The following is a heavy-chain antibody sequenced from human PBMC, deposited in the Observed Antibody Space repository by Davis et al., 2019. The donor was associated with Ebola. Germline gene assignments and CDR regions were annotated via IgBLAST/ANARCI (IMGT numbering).Heavy chain of an antibody. D-gene: IGHD3-3*01. Sequence: GESLKISCKGSGYSFTSYWIGWVRQMPGKGLEWMGIIYPGDSDTRYSPSFQGQVTISADKSISTAYLQWSSLKASDTAMYYCARQWDYDFWSGYYTGYFDYWGQGTLVTVSS. J-gene: IGHJ4*02. CDR2: IYPGDSDT. CDR3: ARQWDYDFWSGYYTGYFDY. V-gene: IGHV5-51*01. CDR1: GYSFTSYW.